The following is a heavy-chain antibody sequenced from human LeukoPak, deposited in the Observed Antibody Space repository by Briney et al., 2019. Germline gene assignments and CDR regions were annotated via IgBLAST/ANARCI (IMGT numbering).Heavy chain of an antibody. J-gene: IGHJ4*02. CDR2: ISAYNGNP. CDR3: ARDLDQYSGRFGGFGHDF. D-gene: IGHD1-26*01. V-gene: IGHV1-18*01. Sequence: ASVKVSCKASGYTFTNYGINWVRQAPGQGLEWMGWISAYNGNPNYAQKLQGRVTMTTDTSTSAAYMELRSLRSDDTAVYYCARDLDQYSGRFGGFGHDFWGQGTLVTVSS. CDR1: GYTFTNYG.